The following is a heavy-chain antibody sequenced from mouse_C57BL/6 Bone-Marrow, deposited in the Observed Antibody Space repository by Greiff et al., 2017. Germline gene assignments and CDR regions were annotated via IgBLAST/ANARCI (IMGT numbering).Heavy chain of an antibody. CDR2: IDPENGDT. V-gene: IGHV14-4*01. CDR1: GFNIKDDY. J-gene: IGHJ3*01. D-gene: IGHD1-1*01. CDR3: TTYLYYYGSSSFAY. Sequence: EVKLQESGAELVRPGASVKLSCTASGFNIKDDYMHWVKQRPEQGLEWIGWIDPENGDTEYASKFQGKATITADTSSNTAYLQLSSLTSEDTAVYYCTTYLYYYGSSSFAYWGQGTLVTVSA.